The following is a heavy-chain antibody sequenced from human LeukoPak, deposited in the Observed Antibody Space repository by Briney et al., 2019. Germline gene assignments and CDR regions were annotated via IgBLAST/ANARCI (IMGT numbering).Heavy chain of an antibody. CDR2: IYTSGST. J-gene: IGHJ4*02. CDR3: ARDLRGGDY. D-gene: IGHD3-10*01. CDR1: GGSISSGSYY. V-gene: IGHV4-61*02. Sequence: SQTLSLTCTVSGGSISSGSYYWSWIRQPAGKGLEWIGRIYTSGSTNYNPSLKSRVTISVDTSKNQFSLKLSSVTAADTAVYYCARDLRGGDYWGQGTLVTVSS.